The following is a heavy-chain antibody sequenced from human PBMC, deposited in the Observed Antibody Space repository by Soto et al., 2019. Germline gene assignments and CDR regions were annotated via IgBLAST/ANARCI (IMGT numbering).Heavy chain of an antibody. CDR2: IDPSDSYT. Sequence: PGESLKLSCKASGYNFTAFWIHWVRQMPGKALEWLGKIDPSDSYTNYSPSFEGHVTISTDNSITTAYLQWSSLRASDTALYFCARVHKNWFDSWAQGTMVTVSS. J-gene: IGHJ5*01. CDR1: GYNFTAFW. CDR3: ARVHKNWFDS. V-gene: IGHV5-10-1*01.